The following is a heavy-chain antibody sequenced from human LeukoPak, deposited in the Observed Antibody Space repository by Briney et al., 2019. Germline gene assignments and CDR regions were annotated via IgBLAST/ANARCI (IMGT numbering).Heavy chain of an antibody. CDR1: GGSISSGGYY. CDR3: ARVITMVRGLPLGMDV. CDR2: IYYSGST. D-gene: IGHD3-10*01. Sequence: SQTLSLTCTVSGGSISSGGYYWSWIRQHPGKGLEWIGYIYYSGSTYYNPSLKSRVTISVDTSKNQFSLKLSSVTAADTAVYYCARVITMVRGLPLGMDVWGQGTTVTVSS. V-gene: IGHV4-31*03. J-gene: IGHJ6*02.